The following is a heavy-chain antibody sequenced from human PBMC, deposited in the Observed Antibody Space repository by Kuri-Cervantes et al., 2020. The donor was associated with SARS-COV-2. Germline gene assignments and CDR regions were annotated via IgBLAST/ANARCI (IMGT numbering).Heavy chain of an antibody. CDR1: GGSISSYY. D-gene: IGHD2-2*02. CDR2: IYTSGST. J-gene: IGHJ4*02. Sequence: GSLRLSCTVSGGSISSYYWSWIRQPAGKGLEWIGRIYTSGSTNYNPSLKSRVTMSVDTSKNQFSLKLSSVTAADTAVYYCARRGLGYCSSTSCYSPFDYWGQGTLVTVSS. CDR3: ARRGLGYCSSTSCYSPFDY. V-gene: IGHV4-4*07.